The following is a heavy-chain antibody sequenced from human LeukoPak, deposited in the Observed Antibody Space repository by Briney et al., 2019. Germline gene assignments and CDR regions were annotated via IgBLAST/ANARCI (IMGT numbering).Heavy chain of an antibody. CDR2: IYSGGST. CDR1: GLTVSSNC. Sequence: GGSLRLSCAASGLTVSSNCMSWVRQAPGKGLEWVSFIYSGGSTYYTDSVKGRFTISRDNSKNTLYLQMNSLRAEDTAVYYCAKGGGAIDYWGQGTLVIVSS. J-gene: IGHJ4*02. D-gene: IGHD3-16*01. CDR3: AKGGGAIDY. V-gene: IGHV3-53*01.